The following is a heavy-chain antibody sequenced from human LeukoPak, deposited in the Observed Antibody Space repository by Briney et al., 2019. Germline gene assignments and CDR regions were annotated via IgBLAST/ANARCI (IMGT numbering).Heavy chain of an antibody. CDR3: ARREYYDSSATFDY. J-gene: IGHJ4*02. CDR1: GFTFSDYY. CDR2: ISSSGSTI. Sequence: GGSLRLSCAASGFTFSDYYMSWIRQAPGKGLEWVSYISSSGSTIYYADSVKGRFTISRDNAKNSLYLQMNSLRAEGTAVYYCARREYYDSSATFDYWGQGTLVTVSS. D-gene: IGHD3-22*01. V-gene: IGHV3-11*01.